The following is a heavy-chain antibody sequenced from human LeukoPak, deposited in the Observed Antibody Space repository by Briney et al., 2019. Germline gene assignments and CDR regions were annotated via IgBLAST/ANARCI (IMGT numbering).Heavy chain of an antibody. Sequence: SEPLSLTCTVSGGSISSYYWSWIGQPPGKGLEGIGYIYYSGTTNYNPSLKSRVTISVDTSKNQFSLKLSSVTAADTAVYYCARGVYIAAAQYGYWGQGTLVTVSS. V-gene: IGHV4-59*01. CDR3: ARGVYIAAAQYGY. J-gene: IGHJ4*02. CDR1: GGSISSYY. CDR2: IYYSGTT. D-gene: IGHD6-13*01.